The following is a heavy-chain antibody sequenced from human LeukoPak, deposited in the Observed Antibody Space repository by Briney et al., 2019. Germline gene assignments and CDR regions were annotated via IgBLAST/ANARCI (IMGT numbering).Heavy chain of an antibody. V-gene: IGHV1-24*01. D-gene: IGHD1-26*01. CDR1: GYTLTELS. CDR2: FDPEDGET. CDR3: ATVWGSGRRGSLDDY. Sequence: ASVKVSCKVSGYTLTELSMHWVRQAPGKGLEWMGGFDPEDGETIYAQKFQGRVTMTEDTSTDTAYMELSSLRSEDTAVYYCATVWGSGRRGSLDDYWGQGTLVTVSS. J-gene: IGHJ4*02.